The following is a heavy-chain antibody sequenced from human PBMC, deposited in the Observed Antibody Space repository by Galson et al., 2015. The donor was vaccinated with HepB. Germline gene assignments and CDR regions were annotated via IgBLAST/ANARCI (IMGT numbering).Heavy chain of an antibody. D-gene: IGHD5-18*01. J-gene: IGHJ1*01. Sequence: SLRLSCAASGFTFSSYAMHWVRQAPGKGLEWVAVISYDGSNKYYADSVKGRFTISRDNSKNTLYLQMNSLRAEDTAVYYCARASGYSSKRPTGVSKSEYFQHWGQGTLVTVSS. CDR2: ISYDGSNK. CDR1: GFTFSSYA. CDR3: ARASGYSSKRPTGVSKSEYFQH. V-gene: IGHV3-30*04.